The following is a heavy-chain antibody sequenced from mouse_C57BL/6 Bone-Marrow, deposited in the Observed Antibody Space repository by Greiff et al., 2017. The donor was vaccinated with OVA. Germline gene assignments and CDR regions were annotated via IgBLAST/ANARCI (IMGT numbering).Heavy chain of an antibody. CDR3: ARCNRYFDY. Sequence: EVQLQQSGPELVKPGASVKISCKASGYTFTDYYMNWVKQSHGKSLEWIGDINPNNGGTSYNQKFKGKATLTVDKSSSTAYMELRSLTSEDSAVYYCARCNRYFDYWGQGTTLTVSS. CDR2: INPNNGGT. CDR1: GYTFTDYY. V-gene: IGHV1-26*01. J-gene: IGHJ2*01.